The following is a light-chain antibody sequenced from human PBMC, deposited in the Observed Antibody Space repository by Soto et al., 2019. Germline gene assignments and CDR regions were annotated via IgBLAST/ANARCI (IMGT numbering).Light chain of an antibody. Sequence: DIQMTQSPYSLSASVGDRVTITCRASQSISSYLNWYQQKPGKAPKLLIYDASSLESGVPSRFSGSGSGTEFTLTISSLQPEDFASYYCQQYNSYSTFGQGAKVDI. J-gene: IGKJ1*01. V-gene: IGKV1-5*01. CDR2: DAS. CDR3: QQYNSYST. CDR1: QSISSY.